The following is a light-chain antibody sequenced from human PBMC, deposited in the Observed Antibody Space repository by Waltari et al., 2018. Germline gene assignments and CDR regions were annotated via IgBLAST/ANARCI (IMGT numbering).Light chain of an antibody. Sequence: EIVMTQSPLSLPVTPGEPASISCRSSQSLLHTDGYNYLDWYLQKAGQSPQLLIYLASHPASGVPDRFSGSGSGTDFTLKISRVEAEDVGVYYCMQAVQGLSFGGGTKVEI. CDR1: QSLLHTDGYNY. V-gene: IGKV2-28*01. CDR2: LAS. CDR3: MQAVQGLS. J-gene: IGKJ4*01.